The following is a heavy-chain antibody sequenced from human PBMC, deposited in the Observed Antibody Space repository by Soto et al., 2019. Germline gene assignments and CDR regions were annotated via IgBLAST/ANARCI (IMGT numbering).Heavy chain of an antibody. Sequence: SVKVSCKASGGTFSSYAISWVRQAPGEGLEWMGGIIPIFGTTNYAQKFQGRVTMTADTSTSTVYMELSSLRSEDTAVYYCARDGIVATITRFQEPSCWFDPWGQGTLVIVYS. D-gene: IGHD5-12*01. J-gene: IGHJ5*02. CDR1: GGTFSSYA. CDR3: ARDGIVATITRFQEPSCWFDP. V-gene: IGHV1-69*06. CDR2: IIPIFGTT.